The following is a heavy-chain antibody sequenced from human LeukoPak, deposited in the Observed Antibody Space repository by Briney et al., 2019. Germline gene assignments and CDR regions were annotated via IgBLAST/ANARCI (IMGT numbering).Heavy chain of an antibody. CDR3: ATVLPYSYGSSMAFDI. CDR1: GGSFSGYY. D-gene: IGHD5-18*01. V-gene: IGHV4-34*01. J-gene: IGHJ3*02. Sequence: SETLSLTCAVYGGSFSGYYWSWIRQPPGKGLEWIGEINHSGSTNYNPSLKSRVTISVDTSKNQFSLKLSSVTAADAAVYYCATVLPYSYGSSMAFDIWGQGTIVTVSS. CDR2: INHSGST.